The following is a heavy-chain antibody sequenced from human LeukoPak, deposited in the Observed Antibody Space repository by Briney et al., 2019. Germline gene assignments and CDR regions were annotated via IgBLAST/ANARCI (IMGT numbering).Heavy chain of an antibody. CDR2: ISGSGGST. CDR3: ARDSGGIAARPFDS. CDR1: GFTFSSYA. Sequence: GSLRLSCAASGFTFSSYAMSWVRQAPGKGLEWVSAISGSGGSTYYADSVKGRFTISRDNSKNTLYLQLNNLRAEDTAVYYCARDSGGIAARPFDSWGQGTLVAVSS. V-gene: IGHV3-23*01. J-gene: IGHJ4*02. D-gene: IGHD6-6*01.